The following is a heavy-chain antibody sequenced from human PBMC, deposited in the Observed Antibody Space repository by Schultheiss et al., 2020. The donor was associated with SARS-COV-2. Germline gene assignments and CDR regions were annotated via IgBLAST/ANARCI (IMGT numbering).Heavy chain of an antibody. D-gene: IGHD5-18*01. CDR2: IYSGGST. J-gene: IGHJ6*03. V-gene: IGHV3-53*04. Sequence: GGSLRLSCAVSGFTFSDYYMSWIRLAPGKGLEWVSVIYSGGSTYYADSVKGRFTISRHNSKNTLYLQMNSLRAEDTAVYYCARRGYSYGYKSSYYYYMDVWGKGTTVTVSS. CDR1: GFTFSDYY. CDR3: ARRGYSYGYKSSYYYYMDV.